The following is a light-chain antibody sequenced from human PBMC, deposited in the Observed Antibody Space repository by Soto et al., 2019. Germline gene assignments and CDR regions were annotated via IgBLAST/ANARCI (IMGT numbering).Light chain of an antibody. V-gene: IGLV1-51*01. CDR3: GTWDSSLSAVV. Sequence: QSVLTQPPSVSAAPGQKVTISCSGSSSNIGNNYVSWYQQLPGTAPKLLIYDSNKRPSGIPDRFSGSKSGTSATLGITGLQTGDEGDYYCGTWDSSLSAVVFGGGTKVTVL. J-gene: IGLJ2*01. CDR1: SSNIGNNY. CDR2: DSN.